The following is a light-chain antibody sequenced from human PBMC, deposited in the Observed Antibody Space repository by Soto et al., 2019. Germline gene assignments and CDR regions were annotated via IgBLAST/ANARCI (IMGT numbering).Light chain of an antibody. J-gene: IGKJ1*01. V-gene: IGKV1-12*01. CDR2: AAS. CDR1: EDISTW. Sequence: DIQMTQSPFTLSASLGARVTITCLSTEDISTWLAWYQQKPGTARKLLIYAASSLQSGVPSRFSGSGSGTDFTLTISSLQPEDVATYYCQKYNSAPLTFGQGTKVDIK. CDR3: QKYNSAPLT.